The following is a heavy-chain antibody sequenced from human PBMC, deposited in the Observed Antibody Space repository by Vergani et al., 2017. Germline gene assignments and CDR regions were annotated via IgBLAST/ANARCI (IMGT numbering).Heavy chain of an antibody. V-gene: IGHV1-2*02. Sequence: QVQLVQSGAEVQKPGASVKVSCKASGYTFTGYYMHWVRQAPGQGLEWMGWINPNSGGTKYAQQFQGRVTMTRDTSISTAYMELSRLRSDDTAVYYCARAGGAQWLVQDYWGQGTLVTVSS. CDR2: INPNSGGT. D-gene: IGHD6-19*01. CDR1: GYTFTGYY. CDR3: ARAGGAQWLVQDY. J-gene: IGHJ4*02.